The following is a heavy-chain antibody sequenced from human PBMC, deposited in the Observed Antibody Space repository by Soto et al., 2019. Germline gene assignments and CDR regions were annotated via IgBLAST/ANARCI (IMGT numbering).Heavy chain of an antibody. D-gene: IGHD1-26*01. CDR2: IYYSGST. J-gene: IGHJ3*02. CDR1: GGSISSYY. Sequence: SETLSLTCTVSGGSISSYYWSWIRQPPGKGLEWIGYIYYSGSTNYNPSLKSRVTISVDTSKNQFSLKLSSVTAADTAVYYCTRDWPSGVTRPGAFDIWGQGTMVTVSS. V-gene: IGHV4-59*01. CDR3: TRDWPSGVTRPGAFDI.